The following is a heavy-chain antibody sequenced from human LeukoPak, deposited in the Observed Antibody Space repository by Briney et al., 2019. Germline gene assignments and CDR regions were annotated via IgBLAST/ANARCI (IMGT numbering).Heavy chain of an antibody. CDR3: ARVSYDSSGYGVFAY. CDR2: IYYSGST. V-gene: IGHV4-31*03. J-gene: IGHJ4*02. CDR1: GGSISSSSYY. D-gene: IGHD3-22*01. Sequence: SETLSLTCTVSGGSISSSSYYWGWIRQPPGKGLEWIGYIYYSGSTYYNPSLKSRLTISLDTSKNQFSLKLSSVTAADTAVYYCARVSYDSSGYGVFAYWGQGTLVTVSS.